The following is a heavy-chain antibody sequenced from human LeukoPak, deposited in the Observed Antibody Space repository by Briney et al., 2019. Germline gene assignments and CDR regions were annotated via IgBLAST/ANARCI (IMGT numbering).Heavy chain of an antibody. Sequence: PSGTLSLTCAVSGVSISSNLWWTWVRQPPGKGLEWIAEIHHSGSINYNPSLKSRVTISVDTSKNQFSLKLSSVTAADTAVYYCARDVPSGRTLGGNYFDYWGQGTLVTVSS. CDR2: IHHSGSI. J-gene: IGHJ4*02. CDR3: ARDVPSGRTLGGNYFDY. D-gene: IGHD1-26*01. V-gene: IGHV4-4*02. CDR1: GVSISSNLW.